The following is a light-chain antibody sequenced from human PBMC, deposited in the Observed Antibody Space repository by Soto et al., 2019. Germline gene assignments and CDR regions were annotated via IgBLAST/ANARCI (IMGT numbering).Light chain of an antibody. Sequence: QAVVAQPPSASGTPGQRVTISCSGSSSDIGGNPVNWYQQLPGTAPKLLIYSNNQRPSGVPDRVSGSKSGTSASLAISGLQSEDEADYYCATWDGSLNGVVFGGGTKLTVL. V-gene: IGLV1-44*01. CDR1: SSDIGGNP. CDR2: SNN. CDR3: ATWDGSLNGVV. J-gene: IGLJ2*01.